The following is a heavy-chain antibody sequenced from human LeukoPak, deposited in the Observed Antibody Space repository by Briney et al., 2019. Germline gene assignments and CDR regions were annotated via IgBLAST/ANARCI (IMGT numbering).Heavy chain of an antibody. V-gene: IGHV4-4*09. J-gene: IGHJ4*02. Sequence: SETLSLTCTASGGSISGYYWSWIRQPPGRALEWIGYIYSSGATNSNPSLKSRVTISVDSPKDQFSLKLTSVTAADTAVYYCARRFDTSGWVDYWGQGTLVTVSS. CDR2: IYSSGAT. CDR3: ARRFDTSGWVDY. CDR1: GGSISGYY. D-gene: IGHD6-19*01.